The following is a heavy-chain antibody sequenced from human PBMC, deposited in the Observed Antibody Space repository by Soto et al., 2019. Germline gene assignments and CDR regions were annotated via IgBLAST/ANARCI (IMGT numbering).Heavy chain of an antibody. J-gene: IGHJ5*02. V-gene: IGHV4-31*03. CDR1: GGSIRSGGYY. CDR2: IYYSGST. Sequence: QVQLQESGPGLVKPSQTLSLTCTVSGGSIRSGGYYWNWIRQHPGKGLEWIGYIYYSGSTYYNPSLKSRVTISVDPSKNQFSLKLSSVTAADTAVYYCARDPSGIAAEGWFDPWGQGTLVTVSS. D-gene: IGHD6-13*01. CDR3: ARDPSGIAAEGWFDP.